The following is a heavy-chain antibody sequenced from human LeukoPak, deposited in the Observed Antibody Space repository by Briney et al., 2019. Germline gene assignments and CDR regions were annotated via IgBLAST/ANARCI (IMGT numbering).Heavy chain of an antibody. CDR1: GGSISSYY. J-gene: IGHJ4*02. D-gene: IGHD4-17*01. V-gene: IGHV4-4*07. Sequence: SETLSLTCTVSGGSISSYYWSWIRQPAGKGLEWIGRIYTSGSTNYNPSLKSRVTMSVDTSKNQFSLKLSSVTAADTAVYYRARVQLTTVTGYFDYWGQGTLVTVSS. CDR3: ARVQLTTVTGYFDY. CDR2: IYTSGST.